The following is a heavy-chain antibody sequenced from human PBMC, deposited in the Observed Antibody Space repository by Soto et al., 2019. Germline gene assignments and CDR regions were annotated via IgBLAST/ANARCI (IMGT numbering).Heavy chain of an antibody. CDR2: ISAYNTNT. Sequence: QVQLVQSGAEVKKPGASVKVSCKTSGYTFTSYHISWVRQAPGQGLEWMGWISAYNTNTNYAQKFQGRVTMTTDTLSRTAYMGLRSLRSDDTAVYYCARDTPPTAYWGQGTLVTVSS. CDR3: ARDTPPTAY. J-gene: IGHJ4*02. V-gene: IGHV1-18*01. CDR1: GYTFTSYH.